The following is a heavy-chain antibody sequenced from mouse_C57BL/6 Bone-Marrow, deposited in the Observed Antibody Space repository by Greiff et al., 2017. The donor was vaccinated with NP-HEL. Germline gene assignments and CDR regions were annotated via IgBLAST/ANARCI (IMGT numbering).Heavy chain of an antibody. J-gene: IGHJ3*01. Sequence: EVKLMESGPGLVKPSQSLSLTCSVTGYSITSGYYWNWIRQFPGNKLEWMGYISYDGSNNYNPSLKNQISITRDTSKNQFFLKLNSVTTEDTATYYCARDRPYDSYRFAYWGQGTLVTVSA. CDR1: GYSITSGYY. V-gene: IGHV3-6*01. CDR2: ISYDGSN. CDR3: ARDRPYDSYRFAY. D-gene: IGHD2-4*01.